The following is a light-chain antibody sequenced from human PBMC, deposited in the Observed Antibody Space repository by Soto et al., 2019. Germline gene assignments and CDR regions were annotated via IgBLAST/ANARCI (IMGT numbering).Light chain of an antibody. CDR3: QQYNNWWT. J-gene: IGKJ1*01. V-gene: IGKV3-15*01. Sequence: EIVRTHSPDTLSVSAWQSSTLSCRASQSVSSNLAWYQQKPGQAPRLLIYGASTRATGIPARFSGSGSGTEFTLTISSLQSEDFAVYYCQQYNNWWTFGQGTKVDIK. CDR2: GAS. CDR1: QSVSSN.